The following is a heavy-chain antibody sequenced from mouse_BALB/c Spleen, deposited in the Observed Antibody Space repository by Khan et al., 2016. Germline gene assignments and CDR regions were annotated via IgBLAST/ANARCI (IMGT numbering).Heavy chain of an antibody. V-gene: IGHV5-6-3*01. Sequence: EVQLQESGGGLVQPGGSLKLSCAASGFTFSTYGMSWVRQTPDKRLELVATINSNGGSTYHPDSVKGRFTIARDNAKNTLYLQMSSLKSEDTAMYYCARESYRYYFDYWGQGTTLTVSA. CDR2: INSNGGST. CDR3: ARESYRYYFDY. J-gene: IGHJ2*01. CDR1: GFTFSTYG. D-gene: IGHD2-14*01.